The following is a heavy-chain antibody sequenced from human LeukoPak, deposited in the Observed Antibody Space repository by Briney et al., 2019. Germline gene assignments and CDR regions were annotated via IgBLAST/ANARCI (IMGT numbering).Heavy chain of an antibody. V-gene: IGHV4-34*01. D-gene: IGHD6-6*01. CDR1: GGSFSGYY. CDR3: ARGRAARTPSDY. J-gene: IGHJ4*02. Sequence: SETLSLTCAVYGGSFSGYYWSWIRQPPGKGLEWIGEINHSGSTNYNPSLKSRVTISVDTSKNQFSLKLSSVTAADTAVYYCARGRAARTPSDYWGQGTLVTVSS. CDR2: INHSGST.